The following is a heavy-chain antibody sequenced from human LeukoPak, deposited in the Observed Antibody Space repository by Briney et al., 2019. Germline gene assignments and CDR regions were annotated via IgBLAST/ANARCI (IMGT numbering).Heavy chain of an antibody. Sequence: GASVKVSCKASGYTFTGYYMHWVRQAPGQGLEWMGWINPNSGGTNYAQKFQGRVTTTRDTSISTAYMELSRLRSDDTAVYYCARVLRLGELSFGPRDYWGQGTLVTVSS. CDR3: ARVLRLGELSFGPRDY. D-gene: IGHD3-16*02. CDR2: INPNSGGT. CDR1: GYTFTGYY. J-gene: IGHJ4*02. V-gene: IGHV1-2*02.